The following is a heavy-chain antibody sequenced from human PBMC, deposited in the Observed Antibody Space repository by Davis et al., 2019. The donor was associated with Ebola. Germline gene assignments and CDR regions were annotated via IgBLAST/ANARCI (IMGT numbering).Heavy chain of an antibody. Sequence: ASVKVSCKASGYTFTGNYMHWVRQAPGQGLEWMGWINPNSGGTNYAQKFQGRVTMTRDTSISTAYMELSRLRSDDTAVYYCASGSGSYLRFGGGAVQHWGQGTLVTVSS. V-gene: IGHV1-2*02. D-gene: IGHD1-26*01. J-gene: IGHJ1*01. CDR2: INPNSGGT. CDR1: GYTFTGNY. CDR3: ASGSGSYLRFGGGAVQH.